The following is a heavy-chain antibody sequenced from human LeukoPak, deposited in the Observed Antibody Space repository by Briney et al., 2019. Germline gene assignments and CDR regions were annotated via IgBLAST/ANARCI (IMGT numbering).Heavy chain of an antibody. J-gene: IGHJ4*02. CDR3: ARDLSSWYRGGYFDY. Sequence: SETLSLTCTVSGGSISSSSYYWGWIRQPPGKGLEWIGSIYYSGSTYYNPSLKSRVTISVDTSKNQFSLKLSSVTAADTAVYYCARDLSSWYRGGYFDYWGQGTLVTVSS. CDR2: IYYSGST. D-gene: IGHD6-13*01. CDR1: GGSISSSSYY. V-gene: IGHV4-39*07.